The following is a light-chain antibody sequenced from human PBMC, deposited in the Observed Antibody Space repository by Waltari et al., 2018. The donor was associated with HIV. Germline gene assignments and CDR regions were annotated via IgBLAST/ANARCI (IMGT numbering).Light chain of an antibody. CDR3: QQYINWPPYT. Sequence: EIVMTHSPATLSFSPGERVALSCSASQGISTSLAWYQQKPGQAPRRLIYDASTRATDIPARFSGSGSGTEFTLTISSLQSEDFAIYYCQQYINWPPYTFGQGTKLEI. J-gene: IGKJ2*01. CDR1: QGISTS. CDR2: DAS. V-gene: IGKV3-15*01.